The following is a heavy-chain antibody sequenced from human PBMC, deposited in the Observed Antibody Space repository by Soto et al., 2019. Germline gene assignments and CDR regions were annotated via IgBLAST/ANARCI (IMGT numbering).Heavy chain of an antibody. D-gene: IGHD3-3*01. CDR3: GKVVVPRPIWRHNLFDP. Sequence: PSRSLSITCAVSDGSISNGGSSWRCIRQPPGKCLEWSGYIYHGGSTFYNPSLKSRVTISIDKSKNQFSLKLGSVTAADTAVYYCGKVVVPRPIWRHNLFDPWG. V-gene: IGHV4-30-2*01. CDR1: DGSISNGGSS. J-gene: IGHJ5*02. CDR2: IYHGGST.